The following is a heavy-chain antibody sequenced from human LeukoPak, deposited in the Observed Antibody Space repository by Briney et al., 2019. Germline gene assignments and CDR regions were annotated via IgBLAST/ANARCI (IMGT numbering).Heavy chain of an antibody. V-gene: IGHV4-59*12. CDR3: SRESGPFCPFGH. D-gene: IGHD1-26*01. CDR2: TYYTGNN. Sequence: KPSETLSLTCSVSGGSISTYYWSWIRQPPGKGLEWIGYTYYTGNNNYNPSLKSRVTISIDTSKNQFSLRLNSVTAADTAVYYCSRESGPFCPFGHWGQGTLVAVTS. J-gene: IGHJ4*02. CDR1: GGSISTYY.